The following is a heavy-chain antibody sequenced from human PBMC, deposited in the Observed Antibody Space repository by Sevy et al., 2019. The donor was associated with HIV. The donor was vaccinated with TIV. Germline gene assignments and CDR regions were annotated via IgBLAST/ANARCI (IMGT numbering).Heavy chain of an antibody. D-gene: IGHD2-15*01. V-gene: IGHV3-48*01. J-gene: IGHJ4*02. CDR1: GFIFSNYY. CDR2: ISDRSDTI. CDR3: ARVCDRYCSGGSCYYGYFFDY. Sequence: GGSLRLSCAASGFIFSNYYMTWVRQAPGKGLEWVSYISDRSDTISYADSVKGRFTISRDNAKNALYLQMSSLRGEDTAIYYCARVCDRYCSGGSCYYGYFFDYWGQGTLVTVSS.